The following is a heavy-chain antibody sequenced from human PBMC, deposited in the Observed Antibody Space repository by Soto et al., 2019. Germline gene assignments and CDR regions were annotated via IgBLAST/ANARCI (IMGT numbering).Heavy chain of an antibody. D-gene: IGHD3-10*01. CDR1: GFALSKYG. CDR3: ATGRIIRRRPHWRDS. Sequence: PGGSLRPSFAVFGFALSKYGMHWVRQAPGKGLEWVAFISSDGNNKYYGGSVKGRFTFSRDNSKNMVFLQVDSRRVDDTAVYYFATGRIIRRRPHWRDSWGQGTLVTVSS. J-gene: IGHJ5*01. CDR2: ISSDGNNK. V-gene: IGHV3-30*03.